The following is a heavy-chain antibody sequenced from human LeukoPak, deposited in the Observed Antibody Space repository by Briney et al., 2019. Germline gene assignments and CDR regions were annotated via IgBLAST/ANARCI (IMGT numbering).Heavy chain of an antibody. CDR2: IRYDGSNK. CDR1: GFTFSSYG. Sequence: GGSLRLSCAASGFTFSSYGMHWVRQAPGKGLEWVAFIRYDGSNKYYADSVKGRFTISRDNSKNTLYLQMNSLRAEDTAVYYCAKDPSYNWNYLTYWGQGTLVTVSS. J-gene: IGHJ4*02. V-gene: IGHV3-30*02. D-gene: IGHD1-20*01. CDR3: AKDPSYNWNYLTY.